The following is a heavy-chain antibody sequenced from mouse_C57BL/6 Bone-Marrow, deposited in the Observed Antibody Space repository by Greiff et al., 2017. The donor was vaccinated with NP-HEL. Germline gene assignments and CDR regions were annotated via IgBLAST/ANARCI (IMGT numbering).Heavy chain of an antibody. J-gene: IGHJ2*01. V-gene: IGHV14-4*01. CDR3: TTGSYYDFDY. D-gene: IGHD2-4*01. CDR1: GFNIKDDY. Sequence: VQLKESGAELVRPGASVKLSCTASGFNIKDDYMHWVKQRPEQGLEWIGWIDPENGDTEYASKFQGKATITADTSSNTAYLQLSSLTSEDTAVYYCTTGSYYDFDYWGQGTTLTVSS. CDR2: IDPENGDT.